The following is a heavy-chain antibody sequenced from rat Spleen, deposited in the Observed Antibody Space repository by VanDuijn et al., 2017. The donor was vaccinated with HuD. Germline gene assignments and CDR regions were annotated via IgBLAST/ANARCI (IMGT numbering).Heavy chain of an antibody. Sequence: EVQLVESDGGLVQPGRSLKLSCAASGFSFSDYYMAWVRQAPTKGLEWVATLSYDATAPYYRDSVKGRFTISRDTAKSTLYLQMNSLRSEDTAIYYCTRDNERSYVMDAWGQGASVTVSS. CDR3: TRDNERSYVMDA. J-gene: IGHJ4*01. CDR1: GFSFSDYY. CDR2: LSYDATAP. V-gene: IGHV5-29*01.